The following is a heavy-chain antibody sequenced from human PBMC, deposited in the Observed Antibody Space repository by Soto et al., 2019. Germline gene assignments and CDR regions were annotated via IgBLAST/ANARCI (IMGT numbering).Heavy chain of an antibody. CDR2: IDYSGTT. CDR3: ARGSYWFDS. V-gene: IGHV4-39*07. CDR1: GDSISSSTYF. Sequence: SETLSLTCTVSGDSISSSTYFWGWIRQPPGKGLEWIGSIDYSGTTYYNTSLRTRATISVDTSKNQFSLKLSSVTAADTAVYYCARGSYWFDSWGQGTLVTVSS. D-gene: IGHD6-13*01. J-gene: IGHJ5*01.